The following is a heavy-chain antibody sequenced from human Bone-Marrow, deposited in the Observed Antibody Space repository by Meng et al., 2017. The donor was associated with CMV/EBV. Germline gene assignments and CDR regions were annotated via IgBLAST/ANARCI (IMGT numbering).Heavy chain of an antibody. CDR2: IKQDGSEK. V-gene: IGHV3-7*01. Sequence: GESLKISCAASGFTFSSYWMSWVRQAPGKGLEWVANIKQDGSEKYYVDSVKGRFTISRDNAKNSLYLQMNSLRAEDTAVYYCARDGLNWNPGYWGQGTLVTVSS. J-gene: IGHJ4*02. CDR1: GFTFSSYW. CDR3: ARDGLNWNPGY. D-gene: IGHD1-1*01.